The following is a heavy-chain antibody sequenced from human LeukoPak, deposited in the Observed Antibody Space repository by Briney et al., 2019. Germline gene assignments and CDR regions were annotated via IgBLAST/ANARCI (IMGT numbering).Heavy chain of an antibody. Sequence: SETLSLTCTVSGGSISSSSYYWGWIRQPPGKGLEWIGSIYYSGSTYYNPSLKSRVTISVDTSKNQFSLKLSSVTAADTAVYYCARAYYDILTGYYIGYFDYWGQGTLVTVSS. V-gene: IGHV4-39*01. J-gene: IGHJ4*02. CDR2: IYYSGST. D-gene: IGHD3-9*01. CDR1: GGSISSSSYY. CDR3: ARAYYDILTGYYIGYFDY.